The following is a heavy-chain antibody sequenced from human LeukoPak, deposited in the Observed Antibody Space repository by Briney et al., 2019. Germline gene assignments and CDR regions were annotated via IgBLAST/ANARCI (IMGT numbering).Heavy chain of an antibody. CDR2: IYYSGST. CDR3: ARDRRGYSYGHKYNQLDY. J-gene: IGHJ4*02. CDR1: GFTFSSYG. V-gene: IGHV4-39*07. D-gene: IGHD5-18*01. Sequence: GSLRLSCAASGFTFSSYGMHWVRQAPGKGLEWIGSIYYSGSTYYNPSLKSRVTISVDTSKNQFSLKLSSVTAADTAVYYCARDRRGYSYGHKYNQLDYWGQGTLVTVSS.